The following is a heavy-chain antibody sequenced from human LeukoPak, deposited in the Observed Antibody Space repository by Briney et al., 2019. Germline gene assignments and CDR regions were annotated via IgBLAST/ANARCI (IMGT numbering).Heavy chain of an antibody. V-gene: IGHV3-23*01. CDR3: ARPLGIGPNYYYYGMDV. CDR2: ISGSGDNT. Sequence: GGSLRLSCAASGFTFSSYAMSWVRQVPGKGLEWVSVISGSGDNTYYADSVKGRFTISRDNSKNTLYLQMNSLRAEDTAVYYCARPLGIGPNYYYYGMDVWGQGTTVTVSS. CDR1: GFTFSSYA. J-gene: IGHJ6*02. D-gene: IGHD7-27*01.